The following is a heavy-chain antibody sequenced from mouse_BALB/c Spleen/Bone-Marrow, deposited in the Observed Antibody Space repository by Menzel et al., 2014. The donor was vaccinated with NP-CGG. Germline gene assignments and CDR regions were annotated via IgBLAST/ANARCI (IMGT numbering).Heavy chain of an antibody. CDR3: ARSGRQAWFPY. Sequence: SGAELVRSGASVKMSCKASGYTFTSYNMHWVKQTPGQGLEWIGYIYPGSGGTNYNQKFKGKATLTADTSSSTAYMQSSSLTSEDSAVYCCARSGRQAWFPYWGQGTLVTVSA. CDR2: IYPGSGGT. D-gene: IGHD2-12*01. V-gene: IGHV1-12*01. CDR1: GYTFTSYN. J-gene: IGHJ3*01.